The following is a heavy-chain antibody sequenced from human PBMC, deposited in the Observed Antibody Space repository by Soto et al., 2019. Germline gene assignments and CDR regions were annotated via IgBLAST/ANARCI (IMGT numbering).Heavy chain of an antibody. CDR2: ISYDASNK. J-gene: IGHJ6*02. CDR1: GFSFSNYA. V-gene: IGHV3-30-3*01. D-gene: IGHD1-26*01. CDR3: ARDRGSESYYYYGMDV. Sequence: QVQLVESGGGVVQPGRSLRLSCAASGFSFSNYALHWVRQAPGKGLEGVAAISYDASNKYSADSVKGRFTISRDNSKNTLYLQMNSLRADDTAVYYCARDRGSESYYYYGMDVWGQGTTVTVSS.